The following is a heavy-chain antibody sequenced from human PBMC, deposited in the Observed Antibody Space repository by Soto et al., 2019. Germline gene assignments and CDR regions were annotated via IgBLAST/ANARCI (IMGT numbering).Heavy chain of an antibody. Sequence: GGSLRLSCGVSGFTFSTYAMSWVRQAPGKGLEWVSAISGSGNKTFYADSVKGRFTISRDNSKNTLHLHMSSLRVEDTAVYYCVRGVRLHFDLWGQGTLVTVSS. CDR3: VRGVRLHFDL. CDR1: GFTFSTYA. J-gene: IGHJ4*02. CDR2: ISGSGNKT. V-gene: IGHV3-23*01.